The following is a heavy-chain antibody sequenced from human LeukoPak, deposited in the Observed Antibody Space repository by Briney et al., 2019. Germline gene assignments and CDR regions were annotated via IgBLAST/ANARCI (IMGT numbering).Heavy chain of an antibody. V-gene: IGHV3-21*01. CDR2: ISSSSSYI. CDR3: ARAKYCSGGSCYYSFGWFDP. D-gene: IGHD2-15*01. J-gene: IGHJ5*02. Sequence: GGSLRLSCAASAFTFSTYSMNWVRQAPGKGLEWVSSISSSSSYIYYADSVKGRFTISRDNAKNSLYLQMNSLRAEDTAVYYCARAKYCSGGSCYYSFGWFDPWGQGTLVTVSS. CDR1: AFTFSTYS.